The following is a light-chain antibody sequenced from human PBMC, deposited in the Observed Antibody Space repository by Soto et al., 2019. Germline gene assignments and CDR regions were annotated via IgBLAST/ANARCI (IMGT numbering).Light chain of an antibody. CDR2: DAS. J-gene: IGKJ1*01. Sequence: VMTQSPATLSVSPGERAALSCRASQSVSSNLAWYQQKPGQAPRLLIYDASNRATGVPARFSGSGSGTDFTLTISGVEPEDFVVYYCHQRNDWPWTFGQGTKVDIK. CDR3: HQRNDWPWT. V-gene: IGKV3-11*01. CDR1: QSVSSN.